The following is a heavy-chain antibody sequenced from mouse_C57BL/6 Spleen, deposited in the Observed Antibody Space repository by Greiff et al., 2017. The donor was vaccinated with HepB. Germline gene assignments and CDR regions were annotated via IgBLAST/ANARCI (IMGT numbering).Heavy chain of an antibody. CDR2: IRNKANGYTT. CDR1: GFTFTDYY. J-gene: IGHJ2*01. CDR3: ARSLWGTAGAFDY. V-gene: IGHV7-3*01. Sequence: EVQRVESGGGLVQPGGSLSLSCAASGFTFTDYYMSWVRQPPGKALEWLGFIRNKANGYTTEYSASVKGRFTISRDNSQSILYLQMNALRAEDSATYYCARSLWGTAGAFDYWGQGTTLTVSS. D-gene: IGHD1-2*01.